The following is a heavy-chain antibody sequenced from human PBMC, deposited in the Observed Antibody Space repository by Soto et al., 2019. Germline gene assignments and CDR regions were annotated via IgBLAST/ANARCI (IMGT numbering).Heavy chain of an antibody. CDR1: GFTFGSYA. CDR2: ISFGGGST. D-gene: IGHD6-19*01. J-gene: IGHJ4*02. V-gene: IGHV3-23*01. Sequence: EVQLLESGGGLVQPGGSLRLSCAASGFTFGSYAMTWVRQAPGKGLEWVSAISFGGGSTYYADSVKGRFTISRDNSKNTRYLQMTRLGAEDTAIYYCATDSFRSGIAVAGNYWGQGTLVTVSS. CDR3: ATDSFRSGIAVAGNY.